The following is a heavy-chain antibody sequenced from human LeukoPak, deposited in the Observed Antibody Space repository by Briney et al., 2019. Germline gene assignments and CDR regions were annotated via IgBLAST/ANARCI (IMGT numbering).Heavy chain of an antibody. J-gene: IGHJ6*03. V-gene: IGHV3-30*04. Sequence: GRSLRLSCAASGFTFSSYAMHWVRQAPGKGLEWVAVISYDGSNKYYADSVKGRFTISRDNSKNTLYLQMNSLRAEDTAVYYCARNGSGWYYYYYYMDVWGKGTTVTISS. CDR2: ISYDGSNK. CDR3: ARNGSGWYYYYYYMDV. D-gene: IGHD6-19*01. CDR1: GFTFSSYA.